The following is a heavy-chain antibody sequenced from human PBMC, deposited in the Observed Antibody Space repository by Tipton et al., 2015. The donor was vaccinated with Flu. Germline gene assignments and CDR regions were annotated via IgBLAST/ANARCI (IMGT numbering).Heavy chain of an antibody. CDR1: GFTVSSNY. CDR3: ARAWGYSYGYGAFDI. CDR2: IYSGGST. Sequence: EVQLVQSGGGLIQPGGSLRLSCAASGFTVSSNYMSWVRQAPGKGLEWVSVIYSGGSTYYADSVKGRFTISRDNSKNTLYLQMNSLRAEDTAVYYCARAWGYSYGYGAFDIWGQGTMVTVSS. D-gene: IGHD5-18*01. V-gene: IGHV3-53*01. J-gene: IGHJ3*02.